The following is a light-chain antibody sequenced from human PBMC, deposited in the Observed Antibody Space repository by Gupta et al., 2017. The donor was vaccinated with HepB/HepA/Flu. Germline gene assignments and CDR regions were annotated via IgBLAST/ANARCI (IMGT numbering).Light chain of an antibody. CDR1: QGISNG. Sequence: IQLTQSPSLLSPSVGDRVTITCRASQGISNGLAWYQQKPGKAPRLLIYGASTLQSGVPSRFSGSGSGTEFTLTISSLQPEDFATYYCQQSHSNPNTFGLGSRLEI. CDR2: GAS. J-gene: IGKJ5*01. V-gene: IGKV1-9*01. CDR3: QQSHSNPNT.